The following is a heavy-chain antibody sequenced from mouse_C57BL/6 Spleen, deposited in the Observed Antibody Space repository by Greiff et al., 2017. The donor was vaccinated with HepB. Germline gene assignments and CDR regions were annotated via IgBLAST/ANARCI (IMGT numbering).Heavy chain of an antibody. D-gene: IGHD2-4*01. CDR3: ARRGNDYDGFWDY. CDR1: GYNFTSYT. J-gene: IGHJ2*01. V-gene: IGHV1-4*01. CDR2: INPSSGYT. Sequence: VKLQQSRAELARPGASVKMSCQASGYNFTSYTMHWVKQMPGQGLEWIGYINPSSGYTKYKQKFKDKATLTADKSSSPAYMQLGSLTSEDSAIYYCARRGNDYDGFWDYWDQGTTLTASS.